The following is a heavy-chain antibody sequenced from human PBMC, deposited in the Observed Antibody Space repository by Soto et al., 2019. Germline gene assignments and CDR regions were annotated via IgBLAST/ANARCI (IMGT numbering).Heavy chain of an antibody. J-gene: IGHJ4*02. V-gene: IGHV1-18*01. CDR1: GYTFTSYG. CDR3: ARDLRPTRYSGYERTFDY. CDR2: ISAYNGNT. D-gene: IGHD5-12*01. Sequence: GASVKVSCKASGYTFTSYGISWVRQAPGQGLEWMGWISAYNGNTNYAQKLQGRVTMTTDTSTSTAYMELRSLRSDDTAVYYCARDLRPTRYSGYERTFDYWGQGTLVTVSS.